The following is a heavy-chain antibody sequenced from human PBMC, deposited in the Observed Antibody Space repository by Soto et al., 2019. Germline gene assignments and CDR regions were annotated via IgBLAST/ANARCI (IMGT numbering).Heavy chain of an antibody. CDR1: GGSISSYY. CDR2: IYYSGST. V-gene: IGHV4-59*08. Sequence: PSETLSLTCTVSGGSISSYYWSWIRQPPGKGLERIGYIYYSGSTNYKPSLKSRVTISVDTSKNQFSLKLSSVTAADTAVYYCARLGYCSSTSCYGGYHYYYMDVWGKGTTVTVSS. CDR3: ARLGYCSSTSCYGGYHYYYMDV. J-gene: IGHJ6*03. D-gene: IGHD2-2*01.